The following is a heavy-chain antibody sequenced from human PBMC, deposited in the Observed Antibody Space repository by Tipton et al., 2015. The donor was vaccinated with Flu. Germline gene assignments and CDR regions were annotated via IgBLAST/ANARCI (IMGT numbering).Heavy chain of an antibody. J-gene: IGHJ4*02. Sequence: SLRLSCTTSGFTFGDYGIIWVRQAPRKGLECLSFIRSKGYDEKIDYAASVKGRFTMSRDDSKSIAYLQMNSLKIEDTGVYYCARETVPGEFYVDSWGQGTLVTVSS. V-gene: IGHV3-49*04. CDR2: IRSKGYDEKI. CDR1: GFTFGDYG. D-gene: IGHD1-1*01. CDR3: ARETVPGEFYVDS.